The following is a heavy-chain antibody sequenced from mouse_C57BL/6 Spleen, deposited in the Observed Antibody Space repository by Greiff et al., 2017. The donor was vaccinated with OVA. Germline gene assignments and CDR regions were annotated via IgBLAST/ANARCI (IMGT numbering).Heavy chain of an antibody. CDR1: GYTFTSYW. CDR2: IYPSDSET. CDR3: ATNGDVGAWFAY. D-gene: IGHD4-1*02. V-gene: IGHV1-61*01. Sequence: VQLQQPGAELVRPGSSVKLSCKASGYTFTSYWMDWVKQRHGQGLEWIGNIYPSDSETHYNQKFKDKATLTVDKSSSTAYMQLSSLTSEYSAVYYCATNGDVGAWFAYWGQGTLVTVSA. J-gene: IGHJ3*01.